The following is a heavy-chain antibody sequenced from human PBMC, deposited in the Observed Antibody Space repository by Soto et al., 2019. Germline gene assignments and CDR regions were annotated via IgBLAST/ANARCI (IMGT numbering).Heavy chain of an antibody. CDR3: ARDVSPGSSSLYLDAFDI. Sequence: EVQLEESGGDLVKPGGPRGLPCEASGLPFSAFWMTWVGQAPGKGRGWVANINRDGSKKSYLDSVRGRFTISRDNVGNSLYLQMDSLRADDTALYYCARDVSPGSSSLYLDAFDIWGQGTMVTVSS. V-gene: IGHV3-7*05. J-gene: IGHJ3*02. D-gene: IGHD6-13*01. CDR1: GLPFSAFW. CDR2: INRDGSKK.